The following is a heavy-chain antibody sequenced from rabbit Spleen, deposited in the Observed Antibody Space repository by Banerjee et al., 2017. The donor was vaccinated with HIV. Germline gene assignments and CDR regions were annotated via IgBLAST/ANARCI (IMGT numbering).Heavy chain of an antibody. D-gene: IGHD4-2*01. J-gene: IGHJ2*01. CDR3: ARGGNSLYDAVDP. CDR1: GFSFISIYH. V-gene: IGHV1S40*01. CDR2: IVSGSTTT. Sequence: QSLEESGGGLVKPGASLTLTCTASGFSFISIYHICWVRQAPGKGLEWIGSIVSGSTTTYYASWAKGRFTISKTSSTTVNLQMTSLTAADTAAYFCARGGNSLYDAVDPWGPGTLVTVS.